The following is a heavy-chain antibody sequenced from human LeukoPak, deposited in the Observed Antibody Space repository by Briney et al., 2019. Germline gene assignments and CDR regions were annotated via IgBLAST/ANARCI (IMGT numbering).Heavy chain of an antibody. V-gene: IGHV4-34*01. Sequence: SETLSLTCAVYGGSFSGYYWNWIRQPPGKGLEWIGEINHSGSTNYNPSLKSRVTISVDTSKNQFSLKLSSVTAADTAVYYCARGRPVLLWFGEPSNWFDPWGQGTLVTVSS. D-gene: IGHD3-10*01. CDR1: GGSFSGYY. CDR2: INHSGST. J-gene: IGHJ5*02. CDR3: ARGRPVLLWFGEPSNWFDP.